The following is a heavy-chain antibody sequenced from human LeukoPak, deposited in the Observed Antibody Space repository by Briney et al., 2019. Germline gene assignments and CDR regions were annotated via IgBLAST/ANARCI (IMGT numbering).Heavy chain of an antibody. CDR2: INHSGST. CDR3: ARDSWGLDY. J-gene: IGHJ4*02. Sequence: PSETLSLTCAVYGGSFSGYYWSWIRQPPGKGLEWIGEINHSGSTNYNPSLKSRVTISVDTSKNQFSLKLSSVTAADTAVYYCARDSWGLDYWGQGTLVTVSS. CDR1: GGSFSGYY. D-gene: IGHD3-16*01. V-gene: IGHV4-34*01.